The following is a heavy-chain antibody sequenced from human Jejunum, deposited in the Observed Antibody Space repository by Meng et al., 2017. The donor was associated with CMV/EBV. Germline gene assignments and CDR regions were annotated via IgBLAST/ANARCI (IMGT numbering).Heavy chain of an antibody. CDR1: GVSFSGGA. CDR3: AGRENGVDSSPDY. J-gene: IGHJ4*02. V-gene: IGHV3-30-3*01. D-gene: IGHD2-21*01. CDR2: MSCDASNK. Sequence: GACGVSFSGGAMPWVRQAPRKGLVWVAPMSCDASNKDYADSVKGRFTVSRDNAQNTLHLQMNSLRVEDTAVYYCAGRENGVDSSPDYWGQGTLVTVSS.